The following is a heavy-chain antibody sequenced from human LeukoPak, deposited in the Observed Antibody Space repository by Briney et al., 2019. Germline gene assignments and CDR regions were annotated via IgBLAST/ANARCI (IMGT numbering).Heavy chain of an antibody. CDR2: ISSSGSTI. V-gene: IGHV3-11*04. CDR1: GFTFSDYY. D-gene: IGHD6-13*01. Sequence: PGGSLRLSCAASGFTFSDYYMSWIRQAPGKGLEWVSYISSSGSTIYYADSVKGRFTISRDNAKNSLYLQMNSLRAEDTAVYYCARVYRSSSVYFDLWGRGTLVTVSS. CDR3: ARVYRSSSVYFDL. J-gene: IGHJ2*01.